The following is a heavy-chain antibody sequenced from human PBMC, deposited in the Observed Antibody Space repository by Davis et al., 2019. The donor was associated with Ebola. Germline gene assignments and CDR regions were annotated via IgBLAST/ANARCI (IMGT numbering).Heavy chain of an antibody. J-gene: IGHJ4*02. Sequence: PGGSLRLSCAASGFTFSSYAMSWVRQAPGKGLEWVSAISGSGGSTYYADSVKGRFTISRDNSKNTLYLQMNSRRAEDTAVYYCAKGRGYSYGNAFDYWGQGTLVTVSS. CDR1: GFTFSSYA. V-gene: IGHV3-23*01. D-gene: IGHD5-18*01. CDR3: AKGRGYSYGNAFDY. CDR2: ISGSGGST.